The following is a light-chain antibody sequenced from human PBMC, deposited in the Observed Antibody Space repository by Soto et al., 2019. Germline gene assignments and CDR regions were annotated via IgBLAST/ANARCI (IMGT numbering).Light chain of an antibody. J-gene: IGKJ4*01. CDR3: HQRSSWPLT. Sequence: EIVLTQSPATLSLSPGERATLSCRASQSVGTYLAWHQQKPGQAPRLLLYDASTRATGIPARFSGSGSGTDFTFTISSLEPEDFAVYYCHQRSSWPLTFGGGTKVEIK. CDR1: QSVGTY. CDR2: DAS. V-gene: IGKV3-11*01.